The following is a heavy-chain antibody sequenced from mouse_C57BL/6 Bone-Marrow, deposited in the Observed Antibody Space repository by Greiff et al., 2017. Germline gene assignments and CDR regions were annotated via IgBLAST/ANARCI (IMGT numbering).Heavy chain of an antibody. CDR2: IWSGGST. J-gene: IGHJ1*03. CDR3: ANYYGSSYWYFDV. Sequence: QVQLKESGPGLVQPSQSLSITCTVSGFSFTSYGVPWVRQSPGKGLEWLGVIWSGGSTDYNAAFISRMSISKDNSKSQVFFKMNSLQADDTAIYYCANYYGSSYWYFDVWGTGTTVTVSS. V-gene: IGHV2-2*01. CDR1: GFSFTSYG. D-gene: IGHD1-1*01.